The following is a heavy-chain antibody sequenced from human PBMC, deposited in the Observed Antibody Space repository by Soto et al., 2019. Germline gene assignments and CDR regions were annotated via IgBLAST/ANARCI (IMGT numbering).Heavy chain of an antibody. Sequence: EVQLLESGGGLVQPGGSLRLACAASGFTFSSYAMSWVRQAPGKGLEWVSAISGTVGSTYYADSVKGRFTISRDQSKNTLYLQMNSLRAEDTAVYYCARTPYSSYLKNGLDVWGQGTTVTVSS. V-gene: IGHV3-23*01. CDR1: GFTFSSYA. J-gene: IGHJ6*02. CDR2: ISGTVGST. D-gene: IGHD6-6*01. CDR3: ARTPYSSYLKNGLDV.